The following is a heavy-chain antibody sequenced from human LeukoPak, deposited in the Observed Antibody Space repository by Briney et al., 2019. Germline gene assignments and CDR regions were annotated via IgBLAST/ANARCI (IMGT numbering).Heavy chain of an antibody. CDR3: ATVGDYGTTGISWFDP. D-gene: IGHD1-1*01. Sequence: SETLSLTCAVYGGSFSGYYWSWIRQPPGKGLEWIGEINHSGSTNYNPSLKSRVTISVDTSKNQFSLKLSSVTAADTAVYYCATVGDYGTTGISWFDPWGQGTLVTVSS. J-gene: IGHJ5*02. CDR2: INHSGST. CDR1: GGSFSGYY. V-gene: IGHV4-34*01.